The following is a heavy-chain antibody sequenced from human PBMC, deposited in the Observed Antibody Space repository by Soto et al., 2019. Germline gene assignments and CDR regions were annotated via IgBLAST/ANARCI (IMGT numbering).Heavy chain of an antibody. CDR3: AREEVGTVTTGGMDV. CDR2: INPNSGGT. D-gene: IGHD4-17*01. J-gene: IGHJ6*02. CDR1: GYTFTGYY. V-gene: IGHV1-2*04. Sequence: QVQLVQSGAEVKKPGASVKVSCKASGYTFTGYYMHWVRQAPGQGLEWMGWINPNSGGTNYAQKFQGWVTMTRDTSISTAYMELSRLRSDDTAVYYCAREEVGTVTTGGMDVWGQGTTVTVSS.